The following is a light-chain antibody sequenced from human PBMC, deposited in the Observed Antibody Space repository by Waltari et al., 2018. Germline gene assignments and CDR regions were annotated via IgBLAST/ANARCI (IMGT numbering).Light chain of an antibody. CDR3: SSYTFSSTLV. J-gene: IGLJ1*01. CDR2: DVS. Sequence: QSALSQPASVSGSPGQSITISCSGSSSDVGAYNYVSWYQQHPGKAPKLVIFDVSNRPSGVSNRFSGSKSDNTTSLTIAGLQAEDEADYYCSSYTFSSTLVFGTGTKVTVL. CDR1: SSDVGAYNY. V-gene: IGLV2-14*03.